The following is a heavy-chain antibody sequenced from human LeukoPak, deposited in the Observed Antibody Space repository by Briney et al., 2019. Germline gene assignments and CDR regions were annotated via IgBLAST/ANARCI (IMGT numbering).Heavy chain of an antibody. J-gene: IGHJ3*02. Sequence: SETLSLTCIVSGGSISSSIYYWAWVRQPPGKGLEWIGTVFYNGATQYSPSLRSRVTISIDTSTNQFSLKLTSVTAADTALYYCARDLGYCSTTSCAMAFDIWGQGTMVTVSS. CDR1: GGSISSSIYY. V-gene: IGHV4-39*07. D-gene: IGHD2-2*01. CDR2: VFYNGAT. CDR3: ARDLGYCSTTSCAMAFDI.